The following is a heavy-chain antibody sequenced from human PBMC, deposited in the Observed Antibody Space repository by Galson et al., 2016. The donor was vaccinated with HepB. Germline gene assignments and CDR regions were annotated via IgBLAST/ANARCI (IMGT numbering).Heavy chain of an antibody. CDR3: AKDLGDRLVTVYYYMDA. Sequence: SLRLSCAGSGFTFATYPMSWVRQAPGKGLEWVSGIRGSGGGIDYADSVKGRFTISRDNSKNTLYLRMSSLRAEDTAVYYCAKDLGDRLVTVYYYMDAWGKGTTVTVSS. V-gene: IGHV3-23*01. J-gene: IGHJ6*03. D-gene: IGHD4-11*01. CDR2: IRGSGGGI. CDR1: GFTFATYP.